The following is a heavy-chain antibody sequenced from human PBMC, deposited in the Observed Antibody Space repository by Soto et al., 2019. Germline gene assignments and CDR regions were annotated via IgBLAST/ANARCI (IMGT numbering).Heavy chain of an antibody. D-gene: IGHD1-26*01. J-gene: IGHJ6*01. CDR3: AKDVEGGSLLRAVFAY. V-gene: IGHV3-23*01. CDR1: RVTFNIYA. Sequence: PGGSMKLSSVASRVTFNIYAMGWLRKTQGKGLEWVAAISASGGATIHADSVKGRLTISRDNSKNTLYLQMNSLRAEDTAVYYCAKDVEGGSLLRAVFAYWGNGSSVTAPQ. CDR2: ISASGGAT.